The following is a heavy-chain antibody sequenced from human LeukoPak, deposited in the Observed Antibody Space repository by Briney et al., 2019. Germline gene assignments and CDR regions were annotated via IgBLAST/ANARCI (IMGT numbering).Heavy chain of an antibody. CDR3: AREEMQLPYYYYYMDV. J-gene: IGHJ6*03. Sequence: GGSLRLSCAASGFTFSNAWMNWVRQAPGKGLEWVSYISSSSSTIYYADSVKGRFTISRDNAKNSLYLQMNSLRAEDTAVYYCAREEMQLPYYYYYMDVWGKGTTVTVSS. CDR1: GFTFSNAW. V-gene: IGHV3-48*04. D-gene: IGHD6-6*01. CDR2: ISSSSSTI.